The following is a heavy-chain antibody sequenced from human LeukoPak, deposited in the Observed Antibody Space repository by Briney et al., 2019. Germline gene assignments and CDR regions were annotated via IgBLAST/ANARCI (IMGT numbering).Heavy chain of an antibody. CDR1: GGPISSSSYY. Sequence: PSETLSLTCTVSGGPISSSSYYWGWIRQPPGKGLEWIGTIYYSGSTYYNPSLKSRVTISVDTSKNQFSLKLSSVTAAGTAVYYCASRYDYSNYIDYWGQGTLVTVSS. J-gene: IGHJ4*02. V-gene: IGHV4-39*01. CDR2: IYYSGST. CDR3: ASRYDYSNYIDY. D-gene: IGHD4-11*01.